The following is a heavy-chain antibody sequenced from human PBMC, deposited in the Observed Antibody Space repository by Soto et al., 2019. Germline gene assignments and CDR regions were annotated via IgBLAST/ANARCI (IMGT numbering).Heavy chain of an antibody. J-gene: IGHJ5*02. CDR2: INPKSRGT. CDR3: ARVTLKAGNWFDP. CDR1: GYTFTDYF. Sequence: QVQLVQSGAEVKKPGASVKVSCKASGYTFTDYFIHWVRQAPGQGFEWMGWINPKSRGTNYAQKFQGRVTMTRDTSNSTADMELRGLTSDDTAVYYCARVTLKAGNWFDPWCQGTQVTVSS. V-gene: IGHV1-2*02.